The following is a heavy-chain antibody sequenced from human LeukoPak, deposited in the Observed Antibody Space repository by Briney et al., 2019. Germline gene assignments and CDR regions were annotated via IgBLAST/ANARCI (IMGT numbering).Heavy chain of an antibody. Sequence: PGGSLRLSCAASGFTFSDYYMSWIRQAPGKGLEWVSYISSSGSTIYYADSVKGRFTISRDNPKNSLYLQMNSLRAEDTAVYYCARDFPSYYYDSSGYYDAFDIWGQGTMVTVSS. CDR3: ARDFPSYYYDSSGYYDAFDI. CDR2: ISSSGSTI. J-gene: IGHJ3*02. CDR1: GFTFSDYY. D-gene: IGHD3-22*01. V-gene: IGHV3-11*04.